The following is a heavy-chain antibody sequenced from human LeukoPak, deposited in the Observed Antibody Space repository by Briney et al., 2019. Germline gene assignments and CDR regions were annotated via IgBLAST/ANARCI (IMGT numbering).Heavy chain of an antibody. CDR3: ARVAREGYNL. J-gene: IGHJ4*02. D-gene: IGHD5-24*01. CDR1: GGSISSYA. V-gene: IGHV4-59*01. CDR2: IYNSGST. Sequence: SETLSLTCTGSGGSISSYAWSWIRQPPGKGLEWTGYIYNSGSTNYNPSLKSRVTISVDTTKNQFSLKLTSVTAADTAVYYCARVAREGYNLWGQGTLVTVSS.